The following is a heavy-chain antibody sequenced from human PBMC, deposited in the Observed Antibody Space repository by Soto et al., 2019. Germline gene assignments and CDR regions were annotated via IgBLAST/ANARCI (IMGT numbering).Heavy chain of an antibody. D-gene: IGHD3-9*01. Sequence: VSGPTLVNPTQTLTLTCTFSGFSLSTSGMCVSWIRQPPGKALEWLALIDWDDDKYYSTSLKTRLTISKDTSKNQVVLTMTNMDPVDTATYYCAREYYDILTGYYGDYYYGMDVWGQGTTVTVSS. J-gene: IGHJ6*02. CDR1: GFSLSTSGMC. CDR3: AREYYDILTGYYGDYYYGMDV. CDR2: IDWDDDK. V-gene: IGHV2-70*01.